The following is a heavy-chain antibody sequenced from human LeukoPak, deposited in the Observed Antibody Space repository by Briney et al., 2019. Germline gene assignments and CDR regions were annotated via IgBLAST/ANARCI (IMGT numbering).Heavy chain of an antibody. CDR1: GYTFTGYY. V-gene: IGHV1-2*02. Sequence: ASVKVSCKASGYTFTGYYMHWVRQAPGQGLEWMGWINPNSGGTNYAQKFQGRVTMTRDTSISTAYMELSRLRSDDTAVYYCWVFVVVPAGTYELDYWGQGTLVTVSS. CDR3: WVFVVVPAGTYELDY. D-gene: IGHD2-2*01. CDR2: INPNSGGT. J-gene: IGHJ4*02.